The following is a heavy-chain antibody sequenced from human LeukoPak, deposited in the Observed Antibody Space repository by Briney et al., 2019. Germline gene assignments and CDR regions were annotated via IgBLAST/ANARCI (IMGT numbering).Heavy chain of an antibody. CDR2: ISSSSSYI. V-gene: IGHV3-21*01. D-gene: IGHD6-13*01. J-gene: IGHJ3*02. CDR3: ARDQEQQLVPDAFDI. CDR1: GFTFSSYS. Sequence: GGSLRLSCAASGFTFSSYSMNWVRQAPGKGLEWVSSISSSSSYIYYADSVKGLFTISRDNAKNSLYLQMNSLRAEDTAVYYCARDQEQQLVPDAFDIWGQGTMVTVSS.